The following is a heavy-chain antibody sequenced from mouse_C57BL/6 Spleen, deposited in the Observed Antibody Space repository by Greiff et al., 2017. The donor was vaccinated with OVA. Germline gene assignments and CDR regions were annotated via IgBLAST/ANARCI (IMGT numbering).Heavy chain of an antibody. CDR1: GYTFTSYW. CDR3: ARGDGSLAMDY. CDR2: IDPSDSYT. V-gene: IGHV1-69*01. D-gene: IGHD2-3*01. Sequence: QVQLQQPGAELVMPGASVKLSCKASGYTFTSYWMHWVKQRPGQGLEWIGEIDPSDSYTNYNQKFKGKSTLTVDKSSSTADMQLSSLTSEDSAVYYCARGDGSLAMDYWGQGTSVTVSS. J-gene: IGHJ4*01.